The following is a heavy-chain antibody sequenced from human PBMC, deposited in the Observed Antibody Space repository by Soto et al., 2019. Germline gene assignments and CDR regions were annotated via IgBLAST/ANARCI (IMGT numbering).Heavy chain of an antibody. D-gene: IGHD3-3*02. Sequence: QVQLVQSGAKVKEPGSSVKVSCQASGGTFSSSALSWVRQAPGQGLEWMGGIIPLFRTPDYAQQFQGRVTITADESTSTAYMELSSLRSEDTAIYYCARDNGRPQLGGNYYYITDVWGQGTTITVSS. V-gene: IGHV1-69*12. CDR1: GGTFSSSA. CDR3: ARDNGRPQLGGNYYYITDV. CDR2: IIPLFRTP. J-gene: IGHJ6*02.